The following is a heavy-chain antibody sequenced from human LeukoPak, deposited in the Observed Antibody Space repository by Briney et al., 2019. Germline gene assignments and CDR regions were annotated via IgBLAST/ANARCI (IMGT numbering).Heavy chain of an antibody. CDR1: GFTFSSYS. Sequence: PGGSLRLSCAASGFTFSSYSMNWVRQAPGKGLEWVSSISSSSNYIYYADSVKGRFTISRDNAKNSLYLQMNSLRAEDTAVYYCARPRFSRSGPQYYFDYWGQGTLVTVSS. CDR2: ISSSSNYI. J-gene: IGHJ4*02. D-gene: IGHD3-10*01. V-gene: IGHV3-21*01. CDR3: ARPRFSRSGPQYYFDY.